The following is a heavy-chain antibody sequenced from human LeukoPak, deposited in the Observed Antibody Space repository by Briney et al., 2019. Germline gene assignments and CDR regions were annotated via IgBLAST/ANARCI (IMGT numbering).Heavy chain of an antibody. CDR3: ARRRRIAGVGTDALDI. CDR2: IYNSEST. J-gene: IGHJ3*02. D-gene: IGHD6-13*01. Sequence: SETLSLTCTVSGGSITNYYWTWIRQPPGKGLEWIGYIYNSESTNYNPSLKSRVTISVDTSKNQFSLKLTSVTAADTAMYYCARRRRIAGVGTDALDIWGQGAMVTVSS. V-gene: IGHV4-59*08. CDR1: GGSITNYY.